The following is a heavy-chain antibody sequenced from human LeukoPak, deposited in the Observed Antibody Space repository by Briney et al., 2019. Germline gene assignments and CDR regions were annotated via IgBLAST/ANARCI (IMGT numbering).Heavy chain of an antibody. Sequence: SETLSLTCTVSGGSISSSSYYWGWIRQPPGKGLEWIGSIYYSGSTYYNPSLKSRVTISVDTSKNQFSLKLSSVTAADTAVYYCAREVYYYHSDGYYYSGGFAYWGQGTLVTVSS. CDR1: GGSISSSSYY. CDR2: IYYSGST. J-gene: IGHJ4*02. D-gene: IGHD3-22*01. V-gene: IGHV4-39*07. CDR3: AREVYYYHSDGYYYSGGFAY.